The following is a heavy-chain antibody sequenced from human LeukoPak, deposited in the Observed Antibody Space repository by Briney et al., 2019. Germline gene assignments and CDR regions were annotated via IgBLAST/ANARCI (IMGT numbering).Heavy chain of an antibody. Sequence: GSLRLSCAPSGFTFSSFAMGWVRQAPGKGLEWVSGLSGLGYRTHYADSVKGRFTISRDNSKNTLYLQMNSLRAEDTAVYYCAKGSKEVLFTRDHHMDVWGKGTTVT. CDR1: GFTFSSFA. CDR3: AKGSKEVLFTRDHHMDV. V-gene: IGHV3-23*01. CDR2: LSGLGYRT. D-gene: IGHD3-3*01. J-gene: IGHJ6*03.